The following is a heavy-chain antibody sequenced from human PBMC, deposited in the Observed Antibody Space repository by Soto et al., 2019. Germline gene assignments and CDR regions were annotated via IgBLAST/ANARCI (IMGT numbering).Heavy chain of an antibody. J-gene: IGHJ4*02. CDR1: GGSISSGGYY. D-gene: IGHD3-22*01. V-gene: IGHV4-31*03. CDR3: AKLETYYYDSSGYLLDY. Sequence: SETLSLTCTFSGGSISSGGYYLSWIRQHPGKGLEWIGYIYYSGSTYYNPSLKSRVTISVDTSKNQFSLKLSSVTAADTAVYYCAKLETYYYDSSGYLLDYWGQGTLVTVSS. CDR2: IYYSGST.